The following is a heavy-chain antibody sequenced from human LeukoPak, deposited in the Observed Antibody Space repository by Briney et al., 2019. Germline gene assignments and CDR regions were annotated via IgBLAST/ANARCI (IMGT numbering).Heavy chain of an antibody. CDR1: GGTFSSYT. Sequence: SVKVSCKASGGTFSSYTISWVRQAPGQGLEWMGRIIPILGIANYAQKLQGRVTITTDESTSTAYMELSSLRSEDTAVYYCARDEGAYYYDSSGYYFGYWGQGTLVTVSS. CDR2: IIPILGIA. CDR3: ARDEGAYYYDSSGYYFGY. J-gene: IGHJ4*02. V-gene: IGHV1-69*16. D-gene: IGHD3-22*01.